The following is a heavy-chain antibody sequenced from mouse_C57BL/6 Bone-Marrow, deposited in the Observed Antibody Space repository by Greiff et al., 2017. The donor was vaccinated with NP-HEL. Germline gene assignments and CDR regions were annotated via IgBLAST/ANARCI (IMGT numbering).Heavy chain of an antibody. CDR2: IYPGDGDT. V-gene: IGHV1-80*01. D-gene: IGHD4-1*01. Sequence: QVQLKESGAELVKPGASVKISCKASGYAFSSYWMNWVKQRPGKGLEWIGRIYPGDGDTNYNGKFKGKATLTADKSSSTAYMQLSSLTSEDSAVYFCAREGELGQYYFDYWGQGTTLTVSS. J-gene: IGHJ2*01. CDR1: GYAFSSYW. CDR3: AREGELGQYYFDY.